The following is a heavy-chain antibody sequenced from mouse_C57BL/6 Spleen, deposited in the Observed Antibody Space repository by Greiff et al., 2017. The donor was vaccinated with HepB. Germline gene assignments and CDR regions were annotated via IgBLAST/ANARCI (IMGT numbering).Heavy chain of an antibody. Sequence: EVHLVESEAGLVQPGSSMKLSCTASGFTFSAYYMAWVRQVPEKGLEWVANINYDGSYTYYLHTFKSRFIITRDNSKNIPYLQMSSLTYEDTAAYYCARELTGRYMDVWGQGTSVTVSS. CDR2: INYDGSYT. CDR1: GFTFSAYY. J-gene: IGHJ1*01. CDR3: ARELTGRYMDV. D-gene: IGHD1-3*01. V-gene: IGHV5-16*01.